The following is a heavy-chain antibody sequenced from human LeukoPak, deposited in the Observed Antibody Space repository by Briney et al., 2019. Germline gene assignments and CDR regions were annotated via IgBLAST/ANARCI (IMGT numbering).Heavy chain of an antibody. J-gene: IGHJ4*02. Sequence: SETLSLTCTVSGGSISSYYWSWIRQPPGKGLEWIGYIYHSGSTNYNPPLKSRVTMSVDTSKNQFSLKLSSVTAADTAVYYCALGRDNCGGDCYYFDYWGQGTLVTVSS. V-gene: IGHV4-59*01. CDR2: IYHSGST. CDR1: GGSISSYY. CDR3: ALGRDNCGGDCYYFDY. D-gene: IGHD2-21*02.